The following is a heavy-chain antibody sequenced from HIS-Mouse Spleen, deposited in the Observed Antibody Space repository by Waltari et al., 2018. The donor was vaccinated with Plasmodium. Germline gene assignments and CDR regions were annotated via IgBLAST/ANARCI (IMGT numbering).Heavy chain of an antibody. CDR3: ASSWYWYFDL. V-gene: IGHV3-7*01. CDR2: IKQDGSEK. CDR1: GLTFSSYG. D-gene: IGHD6-13*01. Sequence: EVQLVESGGGLVQPGGSRRFSCAGYGLTFSSYGMSWVGQAPGKGLEWVANIKQDGSEKYYVDSVKGRFTISRDNAKNSLYLQMNSLRAEDTAVYYCASSWYWYFDLWGRGTLVTVSS. J-gene: IGHJ2*01.